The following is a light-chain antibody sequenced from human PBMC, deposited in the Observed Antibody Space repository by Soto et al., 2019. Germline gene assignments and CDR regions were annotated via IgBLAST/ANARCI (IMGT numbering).Light chain of an antibody. CDR2: GTS. CDR1: QSLSSN. J-gene: IGKJ1*01. CDR3: QQYNKRPQT. Sequence: EIVMTQSPATLSVSPGERATLSCRASQSLSSNLAWYQQRPGQAPRLLMYGTSTRATGFPARFSGSGSGTEYTLTIGSLQSEDFAVYYCQQYNKRPQTFGQGTKVEIK. V-gene: IGKV3-15*01.